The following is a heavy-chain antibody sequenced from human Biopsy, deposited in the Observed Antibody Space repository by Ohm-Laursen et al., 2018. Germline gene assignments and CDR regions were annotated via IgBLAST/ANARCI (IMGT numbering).Heavy chain of an antibody. CDR2: ISYTGYT. CDR1: GGSFTGHY. V-gene: IGHV4-59*11. J-gene: IGHJ4*02. CDR3: ARGSNDFGGLYFPR. D-gene: IGHD4-23*01. Sequence: PGTLSLARTVSGGSFTGHYWSWIRQPPGKGLEWIGHISYTGYTNYNASLKSRVTISVDTSRNHFSLRLSSLTAADTAVYYCARGSNDFGGLYFPRWGQGTLLTVSS.